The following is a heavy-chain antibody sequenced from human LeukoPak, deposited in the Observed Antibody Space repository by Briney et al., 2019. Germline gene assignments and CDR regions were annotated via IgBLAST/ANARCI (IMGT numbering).Heavy chain of an antibody. J-gene: IGHJ6*03. D-gene: IGHD6-19*01. CDR3: ARGRYSSGWSNYYYYYYYMDV. Sequence: SETLSLTCTVSGGSIRSYSWSWIRQTPGKGLEWIGYIYDSGSTNHDSGSTNYNPSLKSRVTISVDTSKNQFSLKLSSVTAADTAVYYCARGRYSSGWSNYYYYYYYMDVWGKGTTVTVSS. CDR2: IYDSGSTNHDSGST. CDR1: GGSIRSYS. V-gene: IGHV4-59*05.